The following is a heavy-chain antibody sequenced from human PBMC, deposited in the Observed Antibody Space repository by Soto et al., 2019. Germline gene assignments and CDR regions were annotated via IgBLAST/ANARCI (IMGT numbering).Heavy chain of an antibody. CDR2: VYYSGAT. V-gene: IGHV4-31*03. Sequence: SETLSLTCTVSGDSMATGGHYYNWIRQVPGKGLEWIGYVYYSGATHYTPSLRARATISRDTSKNQFSLRLISVTAADTALYYCARDKDLQPTVWGFWGQGIQVTVS. J-gene: IGHJ4*02. D-gene: IGHD3-16*01. CDR3: ARDKDLQPTVWGF. CDR1: GDSMATGGHY.